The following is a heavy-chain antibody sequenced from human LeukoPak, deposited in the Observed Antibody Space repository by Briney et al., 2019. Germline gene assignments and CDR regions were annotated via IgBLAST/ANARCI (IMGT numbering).Heavy chain of an antibody. J-gene: IGHJ6*03. CDR1: GFTFSSYW. Sequence: GGSLRLSCAASGFTFSSYWMHWVRQAPGKGLVWVSRINSDGSSTSYADSVKGRFTISRDNAKNTLYLQMNSLRAENTAVYYCARVRGYSYYGGYYYYMDVWGKGTTVTVSS. CDR2: INSDGSST. CDR3: ARVRGYSYYGGYYYYMDV. V-gene: IGHV3-74*01. D-gene: IGHD5-18*01.